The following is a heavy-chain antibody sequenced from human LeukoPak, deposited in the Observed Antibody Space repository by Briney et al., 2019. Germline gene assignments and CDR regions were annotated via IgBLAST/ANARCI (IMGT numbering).Heavy chain of an antibody. V-gene: IGHV4-30-2*01. CDR2: IYHSGST. CDR3: ARNNVDTAIDY. D-gene: IGHD5-18*01. Sequence: SETLSLTCAVSGGSISSGGYSWSWIRQPPGKGLEWIGYIYHSGSTYYNPSLKSPVTISVDRSNNQFSLKLSSVTAADTAVYYCARNNVDTAIDYWGQGTLVTVSS. CDR1: GGSISSGGYS. J-gene: IGHJ4*02.